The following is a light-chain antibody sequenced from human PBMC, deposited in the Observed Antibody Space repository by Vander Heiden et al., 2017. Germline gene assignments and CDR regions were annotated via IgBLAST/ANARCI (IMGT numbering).Light chain of an antibody. CDR3: QQYNSDSPVT. CDR1: QSISSW. Sequence: DIQMTQSPSTLSASVGDRVTITCRASQSISSWLAWYHQKPGKAPKLLIYKASSLESGVPSRFSGSGSGTEFTLTISSLQPDDFATYYCQQYNSDSPVTFGQGTRLEIK. CDR2: KAS. V-gene: IGKV1-5*03. J-gene: IGKJ5*01.